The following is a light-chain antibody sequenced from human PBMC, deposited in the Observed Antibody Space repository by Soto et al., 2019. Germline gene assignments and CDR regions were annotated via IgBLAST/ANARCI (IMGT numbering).Light chain of an antibody. V-gene: IGLV2-14*01. Sequence: QSVLTQPASVSGSPGQSITISCTGTSGDVDAFDYFSWYQQHPGKAPKLMIFEVSDRPSGGSYRFSGSKSGSTASLTISGLQAEDEADYSCNSLRVNHLYVFGSGTKVTVL. CDR2: EVS. CDR3: NSLRVNHLYV. CDR1: SGDVDAFDY. J-gene: IGLJ1*01.